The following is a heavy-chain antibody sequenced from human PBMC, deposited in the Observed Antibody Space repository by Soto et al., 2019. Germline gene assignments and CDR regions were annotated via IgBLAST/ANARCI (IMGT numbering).Heavy chain of an antibody. Sequence: QVQLVQSGAEVKKPGSSVKVSCKASGGTFSSHVFNWVRQAPGQGLEWMGGIMPLIGTANYALKFQGRVTITVDEFTSRVYMELSRLRSEDTAVYYCARALEFRDGNISHLDYWGEGSLVTVSS. CDR1: GGTFSSHV. CDR3: ARALEFRDGNISHLDY. CDR2: IMPLIGTA. J-gene: IGHJ4*02. V-gene: IGHV1-69*01. D-gene: IGHD3-10*01.